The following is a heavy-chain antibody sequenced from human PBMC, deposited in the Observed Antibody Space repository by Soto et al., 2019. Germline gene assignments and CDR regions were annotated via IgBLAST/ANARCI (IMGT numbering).Heavy chain of an antibody. CDR2: INHSGST. J-gene: IGHJ6*02. Sequence: SETLSITCAVYGGSFNGYYWSWIRQPPGKGLEWIGEINHSGSTNYNPSLKSRVTISVDTSKNQFSLKLSSVTAADTTVYYCARDTYYYYGMDVWGQGTTVTVSS. V-gene: IGHV4-34*01. CDR3: ARDTYYYYGMDV. CDR1: GGSFNGYY.